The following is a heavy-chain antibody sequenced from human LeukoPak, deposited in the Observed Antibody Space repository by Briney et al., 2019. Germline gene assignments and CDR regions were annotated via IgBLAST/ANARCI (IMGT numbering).Heavy chain of an antibody. CDR2: ISYDGSNK. CDR3: ARDLAPANYGALEPLDS. CDR1: GFIFSSYV. J-gene: IGHJ4*02. D-gene: IGHD4/OR15-4a*01. V-gene: IGHV3-30-3*01. Sequence: PGRSLRLSCAASGFIFSSYVMHWVRQAPGKGLEWVAVISYDGSNKYYADSVMGRFTISRDNSKNRLYLQMNSLRPEDTAVYYCARDLAPANYGALEPLDSGGQGTLVTASS.